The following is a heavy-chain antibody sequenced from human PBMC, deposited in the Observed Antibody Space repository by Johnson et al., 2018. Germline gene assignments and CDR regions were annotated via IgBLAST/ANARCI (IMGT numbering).Heavy chain of an antibody. CDR1: GFTFSSYG. V-gene: IGHV3-30*18. CDR3: AKDLFDYYGSVYGMDV. Sequence: QVQLVQSGGGVVQPGRSLRLSCAASGFTFSSYGMHWVRQAPGKGLEWVAVISDDGINKYNADSVKGRFTISRDNSKNTLYLQMNSRRAEDTAVYYFAKDLFDYYGSVYGMDVLGQVTTGTVSS. J-gene: IGHJ6*02. D-gene: IGHD3-10*01. CDR2: ISDDGINK.